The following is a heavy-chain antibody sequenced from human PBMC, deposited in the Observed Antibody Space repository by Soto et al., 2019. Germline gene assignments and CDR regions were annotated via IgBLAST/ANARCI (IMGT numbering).Heavy chain of an antibody. D-gene: IGHD3-22*01. V-gene: IGHV1-69*03. CDR2: IVPLFGTT. CDR3: FFDY. CDR1: GGTFTNYT. J-gene: IGHJ4*02. Sequence: GASVKVSCKASGGTFTNYTVNWLRQAPGQGLEWLGGIVPLFGTTNYAQKFRGRVTITADESTNTVYMDLRGLRSDDSSDYFYFFDYWGQGTQVTVSS.